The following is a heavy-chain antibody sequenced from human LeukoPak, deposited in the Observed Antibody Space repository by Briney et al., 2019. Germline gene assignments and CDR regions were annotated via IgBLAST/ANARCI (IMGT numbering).Heavy chain of an antibody. CDR1: GGSISSSSYY. CDR3: AREGSNYGLYYFDY. D-gene: IGHD4-11*01. V-gene: IGHV4-39*07. Sequence: SETLSLTCTVSGGSISSSSYYWGWIRQPPGKGLEWIGSIYYSGSTNYNPSLKSRVTISVDTSKNQFSLKLSSVTAADTAVYYCAREGSNYGLYYFDYWGQGTLVTVSS. J-gene: IGHJ4*02. CDR2: IYYSGST.